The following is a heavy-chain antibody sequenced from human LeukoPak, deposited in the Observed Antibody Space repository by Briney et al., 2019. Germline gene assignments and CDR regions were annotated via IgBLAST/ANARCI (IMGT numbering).Heavy chain of an antibody. J-gene: IGHJ6*03. Sequence: GGSLRLSCAASGFTFSSYEMNWVRQAPGKGLEWVSYISSSGSTIYYADSVKGRFTISRDNAKNSLYLQMNSLRAEDTAVYYCARARTTPYYYYMDVWGKGTTVTISS. D-gene: IGHD4-17*01. CDR3: ARARTTPYYYYMDV. V-gene: IGHV3-48*03. CDR2: ISSSGSTI. CDR1: GFTFSSYE.